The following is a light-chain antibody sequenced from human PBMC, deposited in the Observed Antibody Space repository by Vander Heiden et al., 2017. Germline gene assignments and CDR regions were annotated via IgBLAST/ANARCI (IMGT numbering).Light chain of an antibody. CDR1: QSISSY. Sequence: DIHMTHSPSSLSASVGDTVTITCRASQSISSYLKWYQQKPGKAPKLLIYAASSLQSGVPSRCSGSGAGTDFTLNISSLQHEDVATYYCQQSDRTPLTFGGGTKVEIK. CDR3: QQSDRTPLT. V-gene: IGKV1-39*01. J-gene: IGKJ4*01. CDR2: AAS.